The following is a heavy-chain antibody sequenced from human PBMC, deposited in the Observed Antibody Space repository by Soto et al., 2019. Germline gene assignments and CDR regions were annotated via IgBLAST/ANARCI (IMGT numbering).Heavy chain of an antibody. CDR1: GFTFSSYA. J-gene: IGHJ4*02. CDR2: ISHDGSNK. V-gene: IGHV3-30-3*01. CDR3: ARDKFMTTVTTIGDY. D-gene: IGHD4-17*01. Sequence: GGSLRLSCAASGFTFSSYAMHWVRQAPGKGLEWVAVISHDGSNKYYADSVKGRFTISRDNSENTLYLQMNSLRAEDAAVLYCARDKFMTTVTTIGDYWGQGTLVTVSS.